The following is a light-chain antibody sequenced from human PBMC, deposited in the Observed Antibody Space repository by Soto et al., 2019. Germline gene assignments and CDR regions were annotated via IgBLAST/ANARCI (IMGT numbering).Light chain of an antibody. CDR2: MGS. J-gene: IGKJ1*01. CDR3: MQTLQSRT. CDR1: QSLVHSNGYNY. V-gene: IGKV2-28*01. Sequence: DIVMTQSPLSLPVTPGEPASISCRSSQSLVHSNGYNYLDWYLQKPGQSPQVLIYMGSNRASGVPDRFSGSGSGTDFTLKISRVEAEDVGVYYCMQTLQSRTFGQGTKVDI.